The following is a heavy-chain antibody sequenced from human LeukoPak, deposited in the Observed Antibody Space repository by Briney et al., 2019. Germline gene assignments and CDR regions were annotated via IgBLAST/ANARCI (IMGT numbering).Heavy chain of an antibody. V-gene: IGHV4-39*07. Sequence: SETLSLTCTVSGGSISSSGFYWGWIRQPPGTGLEWIGSIYYSGSTNYNPSLKSRVTISVDKSKNQFSLKLSSVTAADTAVYYCAREVGDGSTGWFDPWGQGTLVTVSS. CDR1: GGSISSSGFY. CDR3: AREVGDGSTGWFDP. J-gene: IGHJ5*02. CDR2: IYYSGST. D-gene: IGHD5-24*01.